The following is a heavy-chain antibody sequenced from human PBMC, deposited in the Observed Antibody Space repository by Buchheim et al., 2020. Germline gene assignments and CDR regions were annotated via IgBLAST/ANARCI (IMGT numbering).Heavy chain of an antibody. CDR1: GFTFSSYA. CDR2: ISYDGSNK. J-gene: IGHJ6*02. D-gene: IGHD2-15*01. Sequence: QVQLVESGGGVVQPGRSLRLSCAASGFTFSSYAMHWVRQAPGKGLEWVAVISYDGSNKYYADSVKGRFTISRDNSKNTLYLQMNSLRAEDTAVYYCARDKVSCSGGSCYYAPLYYYGMDVWGQGTT. CDR3: ARDKVSCSGGSCYYAPLYYYGMDV. V-gene: IGHV3-30-3*01.